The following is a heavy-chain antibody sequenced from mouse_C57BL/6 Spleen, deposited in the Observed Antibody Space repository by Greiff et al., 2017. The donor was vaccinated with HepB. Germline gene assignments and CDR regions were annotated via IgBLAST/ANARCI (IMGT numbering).Heavy chain of an antibody. J-gene: IGHJ3*01. D-gene: IGHD2-4*01. CDR1: GYTFTDHT. CDR2: IYPRDGST. Sequence: VQLQQSDAELVKPGASVKISCKVSGYTFTDHTIHWMKQSPEQGLEWIGYIYPRDGSTKYNEKFKGKATLTADKSSSTAYMQLNSLTSEDSAVYFCARGERGYDYGFAYWGQGTLVTVSA. CDR3: ARGERGYDYGFAY. V-gene: IGHV1-78*01.